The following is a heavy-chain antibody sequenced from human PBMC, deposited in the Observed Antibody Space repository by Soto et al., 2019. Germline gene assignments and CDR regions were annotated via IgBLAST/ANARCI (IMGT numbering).Heavy chain of an antibody. V-gene: IGHV2-5*02. CDR3: SHRVLRTVFGLVTTTAIYFDF. CDR2: IYWDDDK. D-gene: IGHD3-3*01. CDR1: GFSLTTSGVG. J-gene: IGHJ4*02. Sequence: QITLNESGPTQVKPRQTLTLTCTFSGFSLTTSGVGVGWIRQSPGKAPEWLALIYWDDDKRYSPSLKSRLTITKDTCKNNVLLTMADLDPADTATYYCSHRVLRTVFGLVTTTAIYFDFWGQGTPVAVSS.